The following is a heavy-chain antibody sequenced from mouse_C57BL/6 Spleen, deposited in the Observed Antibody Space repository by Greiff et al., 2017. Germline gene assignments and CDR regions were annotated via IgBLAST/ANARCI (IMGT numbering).Heavy chain of an antibody. V-gene: IGHV5-9*01. D-gene: IGHD1-1*01. CDR2: ISGGGGNT. J-gene: IGHJ1*03. CDR1: GFTFSSYT. Sequence: EVMLVESGGGLVKPGGSLKLSCAASGFTFSSYTMSWVRQTPEKRLEWVATISGGGGNTYYPDSVKGRVTISRDNAKNTLYLQMRSLRSEDTALYYCARHYTTVVNWYFDVWGTGTTVTVSS. CDR3: ARHYTTVVNWYFDV.